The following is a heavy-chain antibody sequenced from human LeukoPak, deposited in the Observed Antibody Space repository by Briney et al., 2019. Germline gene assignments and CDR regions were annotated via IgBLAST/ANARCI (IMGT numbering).Heavy chain of an antibody. J-gene: IGHJ4*02. CDR1: GFSITNYW. CDR2: IKGDGSEK. CDR3: ARDARSDSSSWLEY. Sequence: GGSLRLSCAVSGFSITNYWMTWVRQAPGKGLEWVANIKGDGSEKYYVDSVKGRFTISRDNAKNSLYLQMNSLRAEDTAVYYCARDARSDSSSWLEYWGQGTLVTVSS. V-gene: IGHV3-7*01. D-gene: IGHD6-13*01.